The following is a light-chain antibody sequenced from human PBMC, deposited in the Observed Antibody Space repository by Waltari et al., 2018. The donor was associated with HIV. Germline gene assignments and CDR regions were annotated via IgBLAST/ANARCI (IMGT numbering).Light chain of an antibody. Sequence: QSALTQPPSASGSPGQSVTISCPGPISDVAGYAYFSRYQHHPGKAPKLIIYEFTKRPSGVPDRFSGSKSDYTASLTVSGLQAEDEADYYCTSYTGSTNLLFGGGTKLTVL. CDR2: EFT. CDR3: TSYTGSTNLL. J-gene: IGLJ2*01. V-gene: IGLV2-8*01. CDR1: ISDVAGYAY.